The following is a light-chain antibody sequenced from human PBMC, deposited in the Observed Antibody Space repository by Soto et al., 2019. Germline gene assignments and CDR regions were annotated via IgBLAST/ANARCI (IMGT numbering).Light chain of an antibody. V-gene: IGLV2-14*01. Sequence: QSALTQPASVSGSPGQSITISCTGTSSDVGGYNYVSWYQQHPGKAPKLMIYDVSNRPSGVSNRLSGSKSGNTASLTISGLQAEDATDYYCSSYTSSIYYVFGTGTKLTVL. J-gene: IGLJ1*01. CDR1: SSDVGGYNY. CDR3: SSYTSSIYYV. CDR2: DVS.